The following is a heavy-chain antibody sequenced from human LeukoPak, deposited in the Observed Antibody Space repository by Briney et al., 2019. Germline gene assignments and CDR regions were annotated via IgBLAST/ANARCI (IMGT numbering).Heavy chain of an antibody. Sequence: GGSLRLSCAASGFTFDDYAMQWVRLSPGKGLEWVSRIDWNSRSTVYADSVRGRFTISRDNAKNSLYLQMNSPRPEDTALYYCARDRRPLTGYNAQDYWGQGTLVTVSS. CDR1: GFTFDDYA. CDR2: IDWNSRST. V-gene: IGHV3-9*01. CDR3: ARDRRPLTGYNAQDY. D-gene: IGHD3-9*01. J-gene: IGHJ4*02.